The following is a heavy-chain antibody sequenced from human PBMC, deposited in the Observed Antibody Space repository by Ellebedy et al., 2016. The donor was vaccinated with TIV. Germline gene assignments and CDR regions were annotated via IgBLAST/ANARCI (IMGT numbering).Heavy chain of an antibody. J-gene: IGHJ5*02. V-gene: IGHV3-11*04. D-gene: IGHD5-24*01. Sequence: GGSLRLSCEASGFTFSDYYMSWIRQAPGKGLEWVSYISSSGSTIYYADSVKGRFTISRDNAKNSLYLQMNSLRAEDTAVYYCARVGLSRDGYNLVKGTRDDWFDPWGQGTMVTVSS. CDR1: GFTFSDYY. CDR2: ISSSGSTI. CDR3: ARVGLSRDGYNLVKGTRDDWFDP.